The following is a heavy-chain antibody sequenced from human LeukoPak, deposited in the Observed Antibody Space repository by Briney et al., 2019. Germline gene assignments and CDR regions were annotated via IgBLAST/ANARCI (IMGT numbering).Heavy chain of an antibody. D-gene: IGHD3-10*01. J-gene: IGHJ4*02. CDR3: AKDGRVYRHEACDY. V-gene: IGHV3-33*06. Sequence: GGSLRLSCAASGFTFSSYGMHWVRQAPGKGLEWVAVIWYDGSNKYYADSVKGRFTISRDNSKNTLYLQMNSLRAEDTAVYYCAKDGRVYRHEACDYWGQGTLVTVSS. CDR1: GFTFSSYG. CDR2: IWYDGSNK.